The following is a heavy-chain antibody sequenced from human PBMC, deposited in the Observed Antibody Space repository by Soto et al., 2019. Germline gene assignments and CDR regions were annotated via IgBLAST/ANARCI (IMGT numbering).Heavy chain of an antibody. CDR1: GFTFSSYA. J-gene: IGHJ6*02. D-gene: IGHD2-15*01. CDR2: ISGSGGST. Sequence: GGSLRLSCAASGFTFSSYAMSWVRQAPGKGLEWVSAISGSGGSTYYADSVKGRFTISRDNSKNTLYLQMNSLRAEDTAVYYCAKDLCSGGSCYSAVHYYYYGMDVWGQGT. CDR3: AKDLCSGGSCYSAVHYYYYGMDV. V-gene: IGHV3-23*01.